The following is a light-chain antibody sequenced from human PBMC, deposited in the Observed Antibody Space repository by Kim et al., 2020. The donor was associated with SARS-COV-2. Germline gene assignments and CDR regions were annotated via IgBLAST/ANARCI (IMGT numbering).Light chain of an antibody. Sequence: IQMTQSPSSLAASVGDRITIACRASQSIGTRLNWYQQRPGKAPKLLIYGASSLQSGVPSRFSGAGSGTDFTLTISSLQPEDFVTYYCQQSFSTPWLSFGGGTKVDIK. V-gene: IGKV1-39*01. J-gene: IGKJ4*01. CDR1: QSIGTR. CDR3: QQSFSTPWLS. CDR2: GAS.